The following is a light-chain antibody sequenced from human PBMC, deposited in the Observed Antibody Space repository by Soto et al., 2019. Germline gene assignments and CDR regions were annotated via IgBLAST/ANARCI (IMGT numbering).Light chain of an antibody. CDR2: DGN. CDR3: TSYSRGHLNV. J-gene: IGLJ1*01. CDR1: STDVDDSTY. Sequence: QSVLTQPACVSGSAGQSITVACTGVSTDVDDSTYVSWYEQHPGKAPRLIIFDGNNRPSGVSPPFSPYKSGNTASLTISGLQAEDYAHYFCTSYSRGHLNVFGNGTKVTFL. V-gene: IGLV2-14*03.